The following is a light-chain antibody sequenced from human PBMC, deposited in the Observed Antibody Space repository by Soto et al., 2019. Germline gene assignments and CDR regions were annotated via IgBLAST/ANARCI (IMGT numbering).Light chain of an antibody. J-gene: IGKJ4*01. V-gene: IGKV3-20*01. CDR1: QGIASSY. Sequence: EIVCTQSPCSLSLCAVERATLSCRASQGIASSYLAWYQQKPGQPPRLLLYRTFNRATGIPDRFSGSGSGTDFTLTISRLEPEDFAVYFCQQFSRPPLTFGGGTKVDIK. CDR2: RTF. CDR3: QQFSRPPLT.